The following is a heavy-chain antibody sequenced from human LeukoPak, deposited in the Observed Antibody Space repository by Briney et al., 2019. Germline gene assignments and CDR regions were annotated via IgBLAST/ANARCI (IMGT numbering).Heavy chain of an antibody. CDR2: IKQDGSET. Sequence: GGSLRLSCAASRFTLSNYWMSWVRQAPRKGLEWVANIKQDGSETYYVDSVKGRFTISRDNAKNSLSLQMNSLRAEDTAVYYCARQRGSGCLDYWGQRTLVTVSS. D-gene: IGHD6-19*01. J-gene: IGHJ4*02. V-gene: IGHV3-7*01. CDR3: ARQRGSGCLDY. CDR1: RFTLSNYW.